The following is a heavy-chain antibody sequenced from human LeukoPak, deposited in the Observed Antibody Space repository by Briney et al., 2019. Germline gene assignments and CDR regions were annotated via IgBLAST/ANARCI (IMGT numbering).Heavy chain of an antibody. CDR3: AREYEWELRSPPGNYYYYGMDV. Sequence: ASVKVSCKASGYTFSNHDFNWMRQATGQGLEWMGWMNPNSGATGYAQKFQGRVTITRDTSASTAYMELSSLRSEDTAVYYCAREYEWELRSPPGNYYYYGMDVWGQGTTVTVSS. D-gene: IGHD1-26*01. J-gene: IGHJ6*02. CDR2: MNPNSGAT. CDR1: GYTFSNHD. V-gene: IGHV1-8*01.